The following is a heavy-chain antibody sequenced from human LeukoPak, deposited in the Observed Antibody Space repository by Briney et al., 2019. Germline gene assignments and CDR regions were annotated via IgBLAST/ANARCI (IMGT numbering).Heavy chain of an antibody. Sequence: GGSLRLSCAASGDTFSSYGMHWVRQAPGKGLEWVAVIWYGGSNKYYADSVKGRFTISRDNSKSTLYLQMNSLRAEDTAVYYCARDLDTYGSGTLGDHWGQGTLVTVSS. D-gene: IGHD3-10*01. CDR1: GDTFSSYG. V-gene: IGHV3-33*08. J-gene: IGHJ1*01. CDR2: IWYGGSNK. CDR3: ARDLDTYGSGTLGDH.